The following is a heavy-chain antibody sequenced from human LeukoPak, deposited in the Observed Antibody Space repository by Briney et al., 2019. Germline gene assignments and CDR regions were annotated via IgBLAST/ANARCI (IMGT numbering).Heavy chain of an antibody. CDR1: GFTFSSYA. V-gene: IGHV3-23*01. CDR2: IRGSGDST. CDR3: AKEGLYSYGFFGVSYYMDV. J-gene: IGHJ6*03. D-gene: IGHD5-18*01. Sequence: PGGSLRLSCAASGFTFSSYAMTWVRQAPGKGLEWVSSIRGSGDSTYYADSVKGRFTISRDNSKSTLYLQMNSLRAEDTAVYYCAKEGLYSYGFFGVSYYMDVWGKGTTVTVSS.